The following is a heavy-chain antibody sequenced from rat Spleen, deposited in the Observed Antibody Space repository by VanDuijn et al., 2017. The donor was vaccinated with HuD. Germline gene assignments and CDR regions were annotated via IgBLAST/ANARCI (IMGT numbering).Heavy chain of an antibody. V-gene: IGHV5-27*01. CDR3: TANPYYYSGDFDY. D-gene: IGHD1-1*01. CDR1: GFTFSNYY. Sequence: EVQLVESGGGLVQPGRSLKLSCAASGFTFSNYYMAWVRQAPTKGLEWVAYISTGGGSTYDRDSVKGRFTISRENAKSTLYLQMDSLRAEDTATYYCTANPYYYSGDFDYWGQGVMVTVSS. J-gene: IGHJ2*01. CDR2: ISTGGGST.